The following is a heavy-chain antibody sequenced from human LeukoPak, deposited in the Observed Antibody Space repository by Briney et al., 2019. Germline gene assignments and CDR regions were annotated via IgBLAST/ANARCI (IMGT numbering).Heavy chain of an antibody. CDR3: ARDGCSSTSCSQFQH. V-gene: IGHV3-30*04. J-gene: IGHJ1*01. Sequence: PGGSLRLSCAASGFTFSSYAMSWVRQAPGKGLEWVAVISYDGSNKYYADSVKGRFTISRDNSKNTLYLQMNSLRAEDTAVYYCARDGCSSTSCSQFQHWGQGTLVTVSS. CDR1: GFTFSSYA. D-gene: IGHD2-2*01. CDR2: ISYDGSNK.